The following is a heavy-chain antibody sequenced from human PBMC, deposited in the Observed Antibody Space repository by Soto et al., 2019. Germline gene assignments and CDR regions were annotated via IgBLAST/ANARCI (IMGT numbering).Heavy chain of an antibody. J-gene: IGHJ3*02. Sequence: GGSLRLSCAASGFTFSSYSMNWVRQAPGKGLEWVSSISSSSSYIYYADSVKGRFTISRGNAKNSLYLQMNSLRAEDTAVYYCARESAGGPDAFDIWGQGTMVTVSS. D-gene: IGHD2-8*02. V-gene: IGHV3-21*01. CDR3: ARESAGGPDAFDI. CDR1: GFTFSSYS. CDR2: ISSSSSYI.